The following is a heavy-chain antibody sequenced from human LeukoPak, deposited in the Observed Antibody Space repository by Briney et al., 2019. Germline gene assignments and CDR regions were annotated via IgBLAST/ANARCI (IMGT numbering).Heavy chain of an antibody. J-gene: IGHJ4*02. CDR2: INHSGST. CDR1: GGSFRGYY. Sequence: SETLSLTCAVYGGSFRGYYWSWIRPPPGKGLEWIGEINHSGSTNYNPSLKSRVTISLDTSMKKVSLKLNSVTDADTAVYYCASTERCSTTCPLDYWGQGTLVTVSS. V-gene: IGHV4-34*01. D-gene: IGHD2-2*01. CDR3: ASTERCSTTCPLDY.